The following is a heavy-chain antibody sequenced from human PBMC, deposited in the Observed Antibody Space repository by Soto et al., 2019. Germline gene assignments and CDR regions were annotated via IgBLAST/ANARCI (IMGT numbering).Heavy chain of an antibody. Sequence: ASVKVSCKASGYTFTSYGISWVRQAPGQGLEWMGWISAYNGNTNYAQKLQGRVTMTTDTSTSTAYMELRSLRSDDTAVYYCGRDSEYSYGLSWFDPWGQGTLVTVSS. V-gene: IGHV1-18*01. J-gene: IGHJ5*02. CDR3: GRDSEYSYGLSWFDP. CDR2: ISAYNGNT. D-gene: IGHD5-18*01. CDR1: GYTFTSYG.